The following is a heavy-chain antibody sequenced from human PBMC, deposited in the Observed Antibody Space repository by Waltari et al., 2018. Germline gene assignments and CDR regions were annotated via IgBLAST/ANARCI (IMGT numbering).Heavy chain of an antibody. CDR2: IYYSGNT. V-gene: IGHV4-59*08. Sequence: QVHLQESGPGLVKPSETLSLTCTVSGDSIRNYYWTWIRQPPGKGLEFIGYIYYSGNTNYNPLLKSRATISVVTSKKQFSLKLNSATAADTAVYYCARAPPNDLVLVEYLDYWGQGILVTVSS. D-gene: IGHD2-8*01. CDR1: GDSIRNYY. CDR3: ARAPPNDLVLVEYLDY. J-gene: IGHJ4*02.